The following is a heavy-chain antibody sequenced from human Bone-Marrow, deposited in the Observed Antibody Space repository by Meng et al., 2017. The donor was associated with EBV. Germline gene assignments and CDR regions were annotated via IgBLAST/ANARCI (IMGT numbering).Heavy chain of an antibody. Sequence: QVQLWQSGAEGKRPGASVKVSCKASGFTFTDYSIHWVRQAPGQRLEWMGWINAGNGNTKYSQKFQGRVTITRDTSARVVYMELSSLRSEDTAVYFCARDKANWGSVVLWFDPWGQGTLVTVSS. V-gene: IGHV1-3*01. J-gene: IGHJ5*02. CDR3: ARDKANWGSVVLWFDP. CDR1: GFTFTDYS. D-gene: IGHD7-27*01. CDR2: INAGNGNT.